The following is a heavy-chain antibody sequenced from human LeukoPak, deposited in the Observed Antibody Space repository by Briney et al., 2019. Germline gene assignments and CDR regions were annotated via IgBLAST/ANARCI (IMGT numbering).Heavy chain of an antibody. V-gene: IGHV4-59*10. D-gene: IGHD4-17*01. CDR2: IYTSGST. CDR3: ARVTTNWYFDL. Sequence: SETLSLTCAVYGGSFSGYYWSWIRQPAGKGLEWIGRIYTSGSTNYNSSLKSRVTISIDTSKNQFSLNLRSVTAEDTAVFYCARVTTNWYFDLWGRGTPVTVSS. J-gene: IGHJ2*01. CDR1: GGSFSGYY.